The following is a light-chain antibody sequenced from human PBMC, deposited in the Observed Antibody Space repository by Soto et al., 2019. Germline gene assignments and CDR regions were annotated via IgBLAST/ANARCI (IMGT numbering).Light chain of an antibody. CDR3: QQYSNWKT. CDR1: RTVSRK. Sequence: EIVMTQSPATLSVSPGERATLSCRASRTVSRKLAWYQQKPGQAPRLLISDASTRATGIPARFSGSGSGTEFTLTISSVQSEDFAVYYCQQYSNWKTFGQGTKVEIK. CDR2: DAS. J-gene: IGKJ2*01. V-gene: IGKV3-15*01.